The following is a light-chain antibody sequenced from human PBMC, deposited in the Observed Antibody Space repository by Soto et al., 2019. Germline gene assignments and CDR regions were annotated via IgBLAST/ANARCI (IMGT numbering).Light chain of an antibody. CDR1: QNIRGNE. CDR3: QDYGTSAPWT. V-gene: IGKV3-20*01. Sequence: EVVLTQSPGTLSLSPGERATLSCRASQNIRGNELAWYQQKPGQAPRLLIYRGSSRATGIPDRFSGRGSGTDLTLTISRLEPKDFAVYYCQDYGTSAPWTFGQGTKVEIK. J-gene: IGKJ1*01. CDR2: RGS.